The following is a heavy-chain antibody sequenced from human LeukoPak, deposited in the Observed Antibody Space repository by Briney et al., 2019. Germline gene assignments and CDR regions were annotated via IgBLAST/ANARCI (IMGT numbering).Heavy chain of an antibody. CDR1: GFTISSDY. V-gene: IGHV3-48*03. CDR2: ISSSGSTI. D-gene: IGHD3-10*02. J-gene: IGHJ6*04. Sequence: GGSLRLSCAVSGFTISSDYMSWVRQAPGKGLEWVSYISSSGSTIYYADSVKGRFTISRDNAKNSLYLQMNGLRAEDTAVYYCAELGITMIGGVWGKGTTVTISS. CDR3: AELGITMIGGV.